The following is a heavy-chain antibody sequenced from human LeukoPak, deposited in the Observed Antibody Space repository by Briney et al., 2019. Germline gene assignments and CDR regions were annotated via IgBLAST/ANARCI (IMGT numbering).Heavy chain of an antibody. V-gene: IGHV3-21*01. CDR3: ARDGKGENYMDV. CDR2: ISSSSSYI. J-gene: IGHJ6*03. D-gene: IGHD1-26*01. CDR1: GFTFSSYT. Sequence: GGSLRLSCAASGFTFSSYTMNWVRQAPGKGLEWVSSISSSSSYIYYADSVKGRFTISRDNAKNSLYLQMNSLRAEDTAVYYCARDGKGENYMDVWGKGTTVTVSS.